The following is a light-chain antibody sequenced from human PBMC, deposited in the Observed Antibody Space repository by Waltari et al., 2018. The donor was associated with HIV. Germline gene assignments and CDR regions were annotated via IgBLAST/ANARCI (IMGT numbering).Light chain of an antibody. V-gene: IGLV3-21*02. Sequence: SYVLTQPPSVSVAPGETASITCGGDNIGSKSVHWYQQKPGQAPVLVVYDDSDRPSGIPGRFSGSNSGSTATLTISRVEAGDEADYYCQVWDSSSDQEVFGGGTKLTVL. J-gene: IGLJ2*01. CDR3: QVWDSSSDQEV. CDR1: NIGSKS. CDR2: DDS.